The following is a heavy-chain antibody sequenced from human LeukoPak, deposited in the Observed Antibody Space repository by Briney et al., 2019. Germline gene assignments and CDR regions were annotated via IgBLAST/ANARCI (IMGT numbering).Heavy chain of an antibody. Sequence: ASVKVSCKASGYTFTSYYMHWVRQAPGQGLEWMGIINPSGGSTSYAQKFQGRVTMTRDTSTSTVYMELSSLRSEDTAVYYCARAKGEVDYYDSRVDYYYYGMDVWGQGTTVTVSS. J-gene: IGHJ6*02. CDR2: INPSGGST. CDR1: GYTFTSYY. CDR3: ARAKGEVDYYDSRVDYYYYGMDV. V-gene: IGHV1-46*01. D-gene: IGHD3-22*01.